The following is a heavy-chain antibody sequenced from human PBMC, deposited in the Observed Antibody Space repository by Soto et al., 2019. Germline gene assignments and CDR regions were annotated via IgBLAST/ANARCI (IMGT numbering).Heavy chain of an antibody. D-gene: IGHD4-17*01. Sequence: SVKVSCKASGGTFSSYTISWVRQAPGQGLEWMGRIIPILGITNYAQKFQGRVTITTDKSTSTAYMELRSLRSDDTAVYYCAREYDYGDYFDYWGQGTLVTVSS. CDR1: GGTFSSYT. J-gene: IGHJ4*02. CDR2: IIPILGIT. CDR3: AREYDYGDYFDY. V-gene: IGHV1-69*04.